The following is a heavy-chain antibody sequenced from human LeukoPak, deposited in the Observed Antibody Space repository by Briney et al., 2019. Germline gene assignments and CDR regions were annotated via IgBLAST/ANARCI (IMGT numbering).Heavy chain of an antibody. CDR3: ARANRMITFGGVIAEFDY. CDR1: GYTFTSYG. V-gene: IGHV1-18*04. D-gene: IGHD3-16*02. Sequence: GASVKVSCTASGYTFTSYGISWVRQAPGQGLEWMAWLCAYNGNTNYAQKLQGRVTMTTDTSTSTAYMELRSLRSDDTAVYYCARANRMITFGGVIAEFDYWGQGTLVTVSS. J-gene: IGHJ4*02. CDR2: LCAYNGNT.